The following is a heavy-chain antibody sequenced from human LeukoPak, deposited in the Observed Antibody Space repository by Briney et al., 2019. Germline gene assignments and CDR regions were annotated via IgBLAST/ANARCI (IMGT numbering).Heavy chain of an antibody. D-gene: IGHD4-17*01. V-gene: IGHV3-66*01. CDR2: IYSGGNT. Sequence: PGGSLRLSCAVSGFTVSDNYMTWVRQAPGEGLDWVSVIYSGGNTYYADSVKGRFIISRDNSKNTLYLQMNSLRVEDTAVYYCARGGGDRNPFDYWGQGTLVTVSS. J-gene: IGHJ4*02. CDR3: ARGGGDRNPFDY. CDR1: GFTVSDNY.